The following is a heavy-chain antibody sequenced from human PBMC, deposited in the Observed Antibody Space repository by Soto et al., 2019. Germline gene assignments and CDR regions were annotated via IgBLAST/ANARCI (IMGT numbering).Heavy chain of an antibody. D-gene: IGHD6-13*01. J-gene: IGHJ4*02. CDR1: GFTFSTYG. Sequence: VELVESGGGVVQPGRSLRLSCAASGFTFSTYGMHWVRQAPGKGLEWVAAMSYDGTKEYYVDSVKGRFTISRDNSRNTLFRQLNSLRAEDTAVYYCAKEYGSTWIDHWGQGTLVTVSS. CDR2: MSYDGTKE. CDR3: AKEYGSTWIDH. V-gene: IGHV3-30*18.